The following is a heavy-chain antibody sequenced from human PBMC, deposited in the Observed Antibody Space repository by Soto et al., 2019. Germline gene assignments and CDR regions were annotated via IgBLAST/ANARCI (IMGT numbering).Heavy chain of an antibody. J-gene: IGHJ4*02. Sequence: SVKVSCKASGGTFSSYAISWVRQAPGQGLEWMGGIIPIFGTANYAQKFQGRVTITADESTSTAYMELSSLRSEDTAVYYCASLPAAMRGPGGSNHIDYWGQGTLVTVSS. CDR3: ASLPAAMRGPGGSNHIDY. V-gene: IGHV1-69*13. CDR2: IIPIFGTA. CDR1: GGTFSSYA. D-gene: IGHD2-2*01.